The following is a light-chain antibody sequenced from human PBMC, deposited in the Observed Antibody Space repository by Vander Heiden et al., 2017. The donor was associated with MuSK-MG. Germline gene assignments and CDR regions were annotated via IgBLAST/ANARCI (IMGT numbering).Light chain of an antibody. CDR1: QSISTY. J-gene: IGKJ4*01. Sequence: DIQMTQSPSYLSASVGDRVTITCRASQSISTYLNWYQQKPGKAPKLLIYAASSLQSGVPSRFSGSGYGTDFTLTISSLQPEDLATYYCQQSDSGPPVTFGGGTKVEIK. V-gene: IGKV1-39*01. CDR3: QQSDSGPPVT. CDR2: AAS.